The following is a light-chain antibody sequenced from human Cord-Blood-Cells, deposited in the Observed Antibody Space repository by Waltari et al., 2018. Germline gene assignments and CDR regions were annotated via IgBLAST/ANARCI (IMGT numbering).Light chain of an antibody. CDR2: KDS. CDR1: ALPNQY. J-gene: IGLJ1*01. CDR3: QSADSSGTYV. Sequence: SYELTQPPSVSVSPGQTARITCSGDALPNQYAYWYQQKPGQAPVLVIYKDSERLSGIPERFSGSSAGTTGTLTIRGVQAEDEADYYCQSADSSGTYVFGTGTKVTVL. V-gene: IGLV3-25*03.